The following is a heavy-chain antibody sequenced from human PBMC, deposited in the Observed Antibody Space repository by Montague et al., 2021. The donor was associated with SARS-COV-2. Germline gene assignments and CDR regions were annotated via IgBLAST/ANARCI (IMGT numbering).Heavy chain of an antibody. D-gene: IGHD4-11*01. CDR2: ISSTGTYI. Sequence: SLRLSCSASGFSFTSYSMNWVRQAPGKGLEWVSSISSTGTYIYYXDSVKGRFTISRDNAKNPLYLQMSSLRAEDTAVYFCASAAVALTTVVTGYYFDYWGQGTLVTVSS. J-gene: IGHJ4*02. V-gene: IGHV3-21*01. CDR1: GFSFTSYS. CDR3: ASAAVALTTVVTGYYFDY.